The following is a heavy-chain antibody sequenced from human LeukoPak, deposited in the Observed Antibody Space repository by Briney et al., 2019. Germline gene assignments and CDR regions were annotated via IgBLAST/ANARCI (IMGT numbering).Heavy chain of an antibody. Sequence: SVKVSCKASGGSFSDYAFTWVRQAPGQGLEWMGGLIPIFGTANYAQKFQGRVAMTTDESTSTAYMELNRLRSDDTAVYYCARDRDFWSGTSPFDIWGQGTMVTVSS. CDR1: GGSFSDYA. D-gene: IGHD3-3*01. CDR2: LIPIFGTA. V-gene: IGHV1-69*05. J-gene: IGHJ3*02. CDR3: ARDRDFWSGTSPFDI.